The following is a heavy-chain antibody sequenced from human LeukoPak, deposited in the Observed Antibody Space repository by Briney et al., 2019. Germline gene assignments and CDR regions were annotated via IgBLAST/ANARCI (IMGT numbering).Heavy chain of an antibody. J-gene: IGHJ4*02. D-gene: IGHD2-8*01. Sequence: ASVKVSCKASGYTFTSYDINWVRQATGQGLEWMGWMNPNSGNTGYAQKFQGRVTMTEDTSTDTAYMELSSLRSEDTAVYYCALRGYCTNGVCPSSFDYWGQGTLVTVSS. CDR3: ALRGYCTNGVCPSSFDY. CDR2: MNPNSGNT. CDR1: GYTFTSYD. V-gene: IGHV1-8*01.